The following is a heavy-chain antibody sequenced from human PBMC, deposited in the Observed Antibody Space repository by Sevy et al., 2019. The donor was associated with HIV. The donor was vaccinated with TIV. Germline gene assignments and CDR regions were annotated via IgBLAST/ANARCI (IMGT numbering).Heavy chain of an antibody. CDR1: GFTFSSYG. Sequence: GGSLRLSCAASGFTFSSYGMHWVRQAPGKGLEWVAVISYDGSNKYYADSVKGRFTISRDNPKNTLYLQMNSLRAEDTAVYDCAKDLNYGSGSYYFDYWGQGTLVTVSS. D-gene: IGHD3-10*01. CDR2: ISYDGSNK. V-gene: IGHV3-30*18. J-gene: IGHJ4*02. CDR3: AKDLNYGSGSYYFDY.